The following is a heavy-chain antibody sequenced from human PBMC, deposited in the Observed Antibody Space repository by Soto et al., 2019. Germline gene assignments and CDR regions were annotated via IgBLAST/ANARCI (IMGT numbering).Heavy chain of an antibody. V-gene: IGHV3-30*03. CDR3: ARWVGGSMYDNSGKYDS. CDR2: VSNDGNRK. CDR1: GFTFSDSG. J-gene: IGHJ5*01. Sequence: QVQLVESGGGVVQPGRSLRLTCAASGFTFSDSGMHWVRQAPGKGLEWVALVSNDGNRKYYADSVKGRFTIPRDNSENSLYLQMNSLRAEATAVYYCARWVGGSMYDNSGKYDSWGQGTLVTVSS. D-gene: IGHD3-22*01.